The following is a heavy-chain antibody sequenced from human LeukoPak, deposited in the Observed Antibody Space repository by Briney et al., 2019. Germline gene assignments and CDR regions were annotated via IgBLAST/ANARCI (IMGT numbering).Heavy chain of an antibody. J-gene: IGHJ4*02. D-gene: IGHD3-9*01. Sequence: PGGSLRLSCAASGFTFSSYAMSWVRQAPGKGLEWVSAISGSGGSTYYADSVKGRFTISRGNSKNTLYPQMNSLRAEDTAVYYCAKDRGYYDILTGFDYWGQGTLVTVSS. CDR3: AKDRGYYDILTGFDY. V-gene: IGHV3-23*01. CDR1: GFTFSSYA. CDR2: ISGSGGST.